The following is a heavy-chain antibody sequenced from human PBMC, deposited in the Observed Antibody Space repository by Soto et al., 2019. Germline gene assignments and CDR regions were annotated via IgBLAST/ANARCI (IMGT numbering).Heavy chain of an antibody. CDR3: ARDAYSGYDKGYFDY. Sequence: TLSLTCPVSGGSISTYYWSWIRQPPGKGLEWIGFIYYSGTTNYNPSLNSRVTISVDTSKNQFSLKLNSVTAADTAVYYCARDAYSGYDKGYFDYWGPGTLVTVSS. CDR1: GGSISTYY. V-gene: IGHV4-59*01. CDR2: IYYSGTT. D-gene: IGHD5-12*01. J-gene: IGHJ4*02.